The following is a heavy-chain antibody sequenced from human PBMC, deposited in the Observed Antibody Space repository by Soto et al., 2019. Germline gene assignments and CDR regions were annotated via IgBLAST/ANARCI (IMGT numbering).Heavy chain of an antibody. V-gene: IGHV1-69*02. D-gene: IGHD1-7*01. CDR2: IIPILDIT. Sequence: QVQLVQSGAEVKKPGSSVKVSCKASGGTFSSYPISWVRQAPGQGLEWMGRIIPILDITDYAQRFQGRVTITSDISTCTAYMEMSSLSSDDTAVYSCARPTSTGTTSAHFFDYWGQGTLVTVSS. CDR1: GGTFSSYP. J-gene: IGHJ4*02. CDR3: ARPTSTGTTSAHFFDY.